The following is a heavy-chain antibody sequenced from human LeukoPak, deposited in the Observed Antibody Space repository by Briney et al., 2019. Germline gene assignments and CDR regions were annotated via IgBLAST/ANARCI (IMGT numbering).Heavy chain of an antibody. CDR1: GFTFRDYY. CDR3: ARSWEVRGVSFFDY. CDR2: MYYRGSTP. D-gene: IGHD3-10*01. Sequence: LRLSCAASGFTFRDYYMSWIRQAPGKGLEWVGSMYYRGSTPYYNPSLKSRVTISVDTSKNQISLSLSSVTAADTAVYYCARSWEVRGVSFFDYWGQGTLVTVSS. V-gene: IGHV4-38-2*01. J-gene: IGHJ4*02.